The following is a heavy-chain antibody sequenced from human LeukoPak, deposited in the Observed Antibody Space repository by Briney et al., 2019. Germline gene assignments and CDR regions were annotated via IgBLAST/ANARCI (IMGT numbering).Heavy chain of an antibody. CDR2: IYYSGST. CDR1: GGSISSYY. Sequence: SETLSLTCTVSGGSISSYYWSWIRRPPGKGLEWIGYIYYSGSTNYNPSLKSRVTISVDTSKNQFSLKLSSVTAADTAVYYCARHKGYDSSGYYRYYFDYWGQGTLVTVSS. V-gene: IGHV4-59*08. D-gene: IGHD3-22*01. CDR3: ARHKGYDSSGYYRYYFDY. J-gene: IGHJ4*02.